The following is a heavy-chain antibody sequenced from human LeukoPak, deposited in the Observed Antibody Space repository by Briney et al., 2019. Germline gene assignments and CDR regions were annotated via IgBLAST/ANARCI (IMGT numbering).Heavy chain of an antibody. V-gene: IGHV1-46*01. CDR1: GYTFTSYY. D-gene: IGHD3-3*01. Sequence: GASVKVSCKASGYTFTSYYMHWVRQAPGQGLEWMGIINPSGGSTSYAQKFQGRVTMTRDMSTSTVYMELGSLRSEDTAVYYCARVSVFGVLGNYYYMDVWGKGTTVTVSS. J-gene: IGHJ6*03. CDR3: ARVSVFGVLGNYYYMDV. CDR2: INPSGGST.